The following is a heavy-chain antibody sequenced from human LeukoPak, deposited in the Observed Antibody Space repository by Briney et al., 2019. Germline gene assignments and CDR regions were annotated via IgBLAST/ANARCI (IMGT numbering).Heavy chain of an antibody. CDR3: ARPYSSGWSGAFDI. CDR1: GGSISSYY. D-gene: IGHD6-19*01. Sequence: SETLSLTCTVSGGSISSYYWSWIRQPPGKGLEWIGNIYTSGNTNYNPSLKSRVAISVDTSKNQFSLKLNSVTAADTAVYYCARPYSSGWSGAFDIWGQGTIVTVSS. CDR2: IYTSGNT. V-gene: IGHV4-4*09. J-gene: IGHJ3*02.